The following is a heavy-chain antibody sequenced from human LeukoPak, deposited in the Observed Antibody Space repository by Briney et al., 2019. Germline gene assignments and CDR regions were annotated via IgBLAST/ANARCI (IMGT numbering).Heavy chain of an antibody. Sequence: SETLSLTCTVSGGSISSSSYHWGWIRQPPGKGLEWIGSLYYSGSTYNNPSLKSRVTMSVDTSKNQFSLKLSSVTAADTAVYYCARRLRWEGAFDIWGQGTMVTVSS. J-gene: IGHJ3*02. V-gene: IGHV4-39*07. CDR1: GGSISSSSYH. CDR3: ARRLRWEGAFDI. CDR2: LYYSGST. D-gene: IGHD1-26*01.